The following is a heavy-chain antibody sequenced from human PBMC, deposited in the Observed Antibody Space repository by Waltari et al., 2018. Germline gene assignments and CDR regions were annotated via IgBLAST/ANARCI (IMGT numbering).Heavy chain of an antibody. V-gene: IGHV3-48*03. CDR3: ARRPYYYHGMDV. Sequence: EVLLVESGGGLVQPGGSLRLSCTASGFTSGGYEMNWVRQAPGKGLEWVSYISSSGNTIYYADSVKARFTTSRDNAKNSLYLQMNSLRVDDTAVYYCARRPYYYHGMDVWGQGTTVTVSS. CDR2: ISSSGNTI. J-gene: IGHJ6*02. CDR1: GFTSGGYE.